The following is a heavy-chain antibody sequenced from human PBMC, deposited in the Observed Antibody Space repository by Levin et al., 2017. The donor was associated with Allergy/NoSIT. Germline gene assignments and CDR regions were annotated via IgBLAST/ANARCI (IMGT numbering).Heavy chain of an antibody. D-gene: IGHD1-26*01. CDR3: ARRHGTFIVGATVVDF. Sequence: ASVKVSCKASGYTFTNYDINWVRQATGQGLEWMGWMNPNSGNTGYAQKFQGRVTMTRNTSITTAYMELSSLTSEDTAVYYCARRHGTFIVGATVVDFWGQGTLVTVSS. V-gene: IGHV1-8*01. CDR2: MNPNSGNT. J-gene: IGHJ4*02. CDR1: GYTFTNYD.